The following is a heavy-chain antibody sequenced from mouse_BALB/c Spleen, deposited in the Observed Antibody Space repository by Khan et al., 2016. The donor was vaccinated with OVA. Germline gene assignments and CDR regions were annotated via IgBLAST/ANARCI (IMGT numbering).Heavy chain of an antibody. D-gene: IGHD2-10*01. CDR1: GFSLTNYG. V-gene: IGHV2-6-1*01. J-gene: IGHJ4*01. Sequence: QVQLKQSGPGLVAPSQSLSITCTISGFSLTNYGVHWVRQPPGKGLEWLVVIWSDGSTTYNPALKSRLTISKDNSKSQVFLKMNSRRTDDTAMYFCARQPYYHYDSMDDWGQGTSVTVSS. CDR2: IWSDGST. CDR3: ARQPYYHYDSMDD.